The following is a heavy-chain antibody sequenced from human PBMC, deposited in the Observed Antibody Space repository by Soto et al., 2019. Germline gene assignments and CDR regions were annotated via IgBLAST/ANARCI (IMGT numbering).Heavy chain of an antibody. D-gene: IGHD2-2*01. Sequence: EVQLVESGGGLVQPGGSLRLSCAASGFTFSSYSMNWVRQAPGNGLEWVSYISSSSSTIYYADSVKGRFTISRDNAKNSLYLQMNSLRAEDTAVYYCARGTRPRGQYFSYWGQGTLVTVSS. CDR3: ARGTRPRGQYFSY. V-gene: IGHV3-48*01. J-gene: IGHJ4*02. CDR1: GFTFSSYS. CDR2: ISSSSSTI.